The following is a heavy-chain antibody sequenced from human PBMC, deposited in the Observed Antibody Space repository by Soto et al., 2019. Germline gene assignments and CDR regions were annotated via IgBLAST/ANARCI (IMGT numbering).Heavy chain of an antibody. CDR2: ISYDGSNK. D-gene: IGHD6-19*01. V-gene: IGHV3-30*18. J-gene: IGHJ5*02. Sequence: QVQLVESGGGVVQPGRSLRLSCAASGFTFSSYGMHWVRQAPGKGLEWVAVISYDGSNKYYADSVTGRVTISRDNSKNTLYLQMNSLRAEDTAVYYCAKTSSGWYASNWFDPWCQGTLVTVSS. CDR1: GFTFSSYG. CDR3: AKTSSGWYASNWFDP.